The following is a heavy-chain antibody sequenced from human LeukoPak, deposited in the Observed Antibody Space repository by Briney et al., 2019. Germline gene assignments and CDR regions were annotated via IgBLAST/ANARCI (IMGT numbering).Heavy chain of an antibody. D-gene: IGHD2-8*02. CDR3: AVRLRVVGAGAFDI. Sequence: GESLKISCKGSGYSFTSYWIGWVRQMPGKGLGWMGIIYPGDSDTRYSPSFKGQITISADKSISTAYLQWSSLKASDTAMYYCAVRLRVVGAGAFDIWGQGTMVTVSS. V-gene: IGHV5-51*01. J-gene: IGHJ3*02. CDR2: IYPGDSDT. CDR1: GYSFTSYW.